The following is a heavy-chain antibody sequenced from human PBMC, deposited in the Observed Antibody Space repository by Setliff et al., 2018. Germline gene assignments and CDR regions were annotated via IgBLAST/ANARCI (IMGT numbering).Heavy chain of an antibody. J-gene: IGHJ6*03. V-gene: IGHV1-69*06. CDR1: GTTFNSHA. CDR2: IITAFGSA. CDR3: ALEYSNSSPTVYYYMDV. Sequence: SVKVSCKTSGTTFNSHAINWVRQAPGQGLEWMGRIITAFGSAISAQKFQDRVSITADRTTYTAYLELTSLTLEDTAVYYCALEYSNSSPTVYYYMDVWGKGTTVTVS. D-gene: IGHD6-6*01.